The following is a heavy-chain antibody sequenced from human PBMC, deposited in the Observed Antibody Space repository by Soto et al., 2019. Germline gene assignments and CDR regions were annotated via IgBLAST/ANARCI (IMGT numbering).Heavy chain of an antibody. V-gene: IGHV1-69*02. J-gene: IGHJ3*02. CDR2: IIPILGIA. CDR1: VGTFSSYT. CDR3: TRVFAQSGAFDI. Sequence: QVQLVQSGAEVKKPGSSVKVSCKASVGTFSSYTISWVRQAPGQGLEWMGRIIPILGIANYAQKFQGRVTITADKSTSTAYMELSSLRSEDTAVYYCTRVFAQSGAFDIWGQGTMVTVSS.